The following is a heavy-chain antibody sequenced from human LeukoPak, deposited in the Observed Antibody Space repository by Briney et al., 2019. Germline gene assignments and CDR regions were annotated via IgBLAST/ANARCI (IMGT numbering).Heavy chain of an antibody. CDR1: GGSITRDADY. V-gene: IGHV4-31*03. J-gene: IGHJ4*02. CDR2: IHHSRGT. CDR3: ARVAPIIGVVADY. D-gene: IGHD3-3*01. Sequence: SETLSLTCTVSGGSITRDADYWSWIRQHPVKGLEWIGYIHHSRGTYYNPSLKSRVTISIDTSRNDFSLKLTSVTAADTAVYYCARVAPIIGVVADYWGQGILVTVSS.